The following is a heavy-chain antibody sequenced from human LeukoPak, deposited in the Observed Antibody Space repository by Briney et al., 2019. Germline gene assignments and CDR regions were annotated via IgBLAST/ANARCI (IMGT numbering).Heavy chain of an antibody. V-gene: IGHV1-18*04. J-gene: IGHJ4*02. CDR3: ATGFYSTNMAGAPVSFDY. CDR1: GYTFTSYG. Sequence: ASVKVSCKASGYTFTSYGISGVRQAPGQGLEGMGWISAYNGNTNYAQKLQGRVTMTEDTSTDTAYMELSSLRSEDTAVYYCATGFYSTNMAGAPVSFDYWGQGTLVTVSS. CDR2: ISAYNGNT. D-gene: IGHD2/OR15-2a*01.